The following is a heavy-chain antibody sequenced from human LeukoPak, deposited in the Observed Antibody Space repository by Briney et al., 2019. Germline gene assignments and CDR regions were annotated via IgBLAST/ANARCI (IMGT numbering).Heavy chain of an antibody. V-gene: IGHV4-34*01. D-gene: IGHD2-2*01. CDR3: ARRLTQYDCFDP. CDR2: IDHDGDT. Sequence: SETLSLTCAIHGESFSSHCWSWIRQSPGKGLEWIADIDHDGDTTHNPSLRSRIGTSIDTSKNQFSLRLNSVTAADTAVYYCARRLTQYDCFDPWGQGILVTVSS. J-gene: IGHJ5*02. CDR1: GESFSSHC.